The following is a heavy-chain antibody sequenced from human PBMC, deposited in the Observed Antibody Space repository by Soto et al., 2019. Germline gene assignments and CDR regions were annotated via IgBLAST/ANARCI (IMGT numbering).Heavy chain of an antibody. CDR1: GGIFSTYA. J-gene: IGHJ4*02. D-gene: IGHD3-10*01. CDR2: IIPLFGTP. Sequence: QVQLVQSGAEVKKPGSSVKVSCKASGGIFSTYAISWLRQAPGQGLEWMGGIIPLFGTPNYAQRFQGRVTITADESTSTAYMELSSLRSEDTAVYYCARDRDDYGSGNYYNRIGFWGQGTLVTDSS. CDR3: ARDRDDYGSGNYYNRIGF. V-gene: IGHV1-69*01.